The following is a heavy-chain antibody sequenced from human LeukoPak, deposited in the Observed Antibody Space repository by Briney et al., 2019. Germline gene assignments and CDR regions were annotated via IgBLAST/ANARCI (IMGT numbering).Heavy chain of an antibody. CDR1: GGSISSGGYY. J-gene: IGHJ4*02. D-gene: IGHD4-17*01. V-gene: IGHV4-31*03. Sequence: PSETLSLTCTVSGGSISSGGYYWSWIRQHPGQGLEWIGHIYYSGSTYYNPSLKSRVTISVDTSKNQFSLKLSSVTAADTAVYYCARAQEDYGDYVGYFDYWGQGTLVTVSS. CDR2: IYYSGST. CDR3: ARAQEDYGDYVGYFDY.